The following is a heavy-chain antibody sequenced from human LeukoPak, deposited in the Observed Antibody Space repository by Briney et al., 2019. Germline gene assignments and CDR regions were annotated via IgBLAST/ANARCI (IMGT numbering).Heavy chain of an antibody. D-gene: IGHD1-14*01. CDR3: RARIDSFDI. CDR1: GFIVRSRE. Sequence: GGSLRLSCAASGFIVRSREMSWVRQAPGKGLEWVSVLDIGGNTYYADSVKGRFTISRDTSKNTLYLQLNSLRVEDTAVYYCRARIDSFDIWGQGTVVTVSS. CDR2: LDIGGNT. V-gene: IGHV3-53*01. J-gene: IGHJ3*02.